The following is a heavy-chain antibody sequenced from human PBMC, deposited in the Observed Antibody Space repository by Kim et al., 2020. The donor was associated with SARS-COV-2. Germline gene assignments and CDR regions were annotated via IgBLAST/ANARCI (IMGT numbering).Heavy chain of an antibody. V-gene: IGHV4-4*07. Sequence: SETLSLTCIVSGGSIISYYWSWIRQPAGKGLEWIGRIYTSGSTNYNPSLNSRATIPVATPTTQSSLKLRSVTAADTAVYYCAGGGAGDSSTSYDFWGHG. J-gene: IGHJ5*01. CDR1: GGSIISYY. CDR3: AGGGAGDSSTSYDF. D-gene: IGHD6-13*01. CDR2: IYTSGST.